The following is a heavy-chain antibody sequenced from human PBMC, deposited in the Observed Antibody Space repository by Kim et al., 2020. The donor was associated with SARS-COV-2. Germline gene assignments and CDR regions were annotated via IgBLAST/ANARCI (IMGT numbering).Heavy chain of an antibody. CDR1: GFTFSSYV. Sequence: GGSLRLSCAASGFTFSSYVMSWVRQAPGKGLEWVSAISVTGSSTYYADSVQGRFTLSRDNSKNTLYLQMNSLRAEDTAVYYCAKDPVVYGDYPRYFDCWGQGTLVTVSS. V-gene: IGHV3-23*01. CDR2: ISVTGSST. D-gene: IGHD4-17*01. J-gene: IGHJ4*02. CDR3: AKDPVVYGDYPRYFDC.